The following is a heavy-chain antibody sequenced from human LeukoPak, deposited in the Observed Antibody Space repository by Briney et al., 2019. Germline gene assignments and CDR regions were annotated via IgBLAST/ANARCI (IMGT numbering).Heavy chain of an antibody. CDR1: GGSISSYY. J-gene: IGHJ4*02. CDR2: MYTSGST. V-gene: IGHV4-4*07. Sequence: PSETLSLTCTVSGGSISSYYWNWIRQPPGKGLEWIGRMYTSGSTSYNPSLKTRITMSVDTAKNQFSLKLSSVTAADTAVSFCAKIGFLVGPAKCWGFLAYWAQGALATVSS. D-gene: IGHD1-26*01. CDR3: AKIGFLVGPAKCWGFLAY.